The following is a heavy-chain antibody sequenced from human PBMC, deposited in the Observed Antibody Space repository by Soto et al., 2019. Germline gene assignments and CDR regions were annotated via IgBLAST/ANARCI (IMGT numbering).Heavy chain of an antibody. CDR2: LYPDDSDI. CDR1: GYGFSFYW. V-gene: IGHV5-51*01. D-gene: IGHD3-22*01. Sequence: GESLKISCKASGYGFSFYWIGWVRQMPGKGLEWMAILYPDDSDIRYSPSFEAHVTISADKSNSPGFLQWRRLKALDTAMYYSATAYVYDFGNSNCYRDAFDIWGQGTLVIVSS. CDR3: ATAYVYDFGNSNCYRDAFDI. J-gene: IGHJ3*02.